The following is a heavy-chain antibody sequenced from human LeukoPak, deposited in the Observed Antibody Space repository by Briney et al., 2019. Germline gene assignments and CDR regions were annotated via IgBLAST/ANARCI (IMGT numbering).Heavy chain of an antibody. J-gene: IGHJ4*02. V-gene: IGHV4-38-2*01. CDR2: IYHSGST. D-gene: IGHD4-17*01. Sequence: SETLSLTCAVSGYSISSGYYWGWIRQPPGKGLEWIGNIYHSGSTCYNPSLKSRVTISVDTSKNQFSLKLSSVTAADTAVYYCARLPLDGDYDYWGQGTLVTVSS. CDR3: ARLPLDGDYDY. CDR1: GYSISSGYY.